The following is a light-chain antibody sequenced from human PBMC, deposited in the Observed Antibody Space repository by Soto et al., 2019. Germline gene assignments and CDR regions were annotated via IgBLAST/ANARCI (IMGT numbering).Light chain of an antibody. J-gene: IGKJ1*01. CDR3: QQYNDNRT. CDR1: QSISSW. V-gene: IGKV1-5*03. Sequence: DIQMTQSPSTLSASVGDRVTITCRASQSISSWLAWYQQKPGTAPKLLIYKASTLQTGVPSRFSGSGSGTEFTLTISSLQPDDFATYYCQQYNDNRTFGQGTKVEIK. CDR2: KAS.